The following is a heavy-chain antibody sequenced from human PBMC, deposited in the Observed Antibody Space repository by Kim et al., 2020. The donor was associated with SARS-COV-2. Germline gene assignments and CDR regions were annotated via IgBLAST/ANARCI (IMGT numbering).Heavy chain of an antibody. V-gene: IGHV4-34*01. CDR2: INHSGST. Sequence: SETLSLTCAVYGGSFSGYYWSWICQPPGKGLEWIGEINHSGSTNYNPSLKSRVTISVDTSKNQFSLKLSSVTAADTAVYYCARVLALLGYYYYYGMDVWGQGTTVTVSS. CDR3: ARVLALLGYYYYYGMDV. CDR1: GGSFSGYY. D-gene: IGHD1-26*01. J-gene: IGHJ6*02.